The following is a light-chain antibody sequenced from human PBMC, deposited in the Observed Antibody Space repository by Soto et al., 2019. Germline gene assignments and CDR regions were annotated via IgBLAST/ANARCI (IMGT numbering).Light chain of an antibody. CDR2: GAS. J-gene: IGKJ2*01. Sequence: EIVMTQSPATLSXSPGERATLSCRASQSVSSNLVWYQQKPGQAPRLLIYGASTRATGIPARFSGSGSGTEFTLTISSLQSEDFAVYYCQQYNNWPPKYTFGQGTKLEIK. V-gene: IGKV3-15*01. CDR3: QQYNNWPPKYT. CDR1: QSVSSN.